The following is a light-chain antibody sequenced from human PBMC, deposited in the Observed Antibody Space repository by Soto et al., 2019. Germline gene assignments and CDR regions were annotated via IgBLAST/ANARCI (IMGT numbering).Light chain of an antibody. CDR1: QSVSSN. V-gene: IGKV3-15*01. J-gene: IGKJ1*01. CDR3: EHYNNWPPMA. Sequence: EIVMTQSPATLSVSPGARATLSCRASQSVSSNLAWYQQKPGQAPRLLIYGASTRATGIPPSFSGSGSGTEFTLTICGLQSEDCAVYYCEHYNNWPPMAFGQGTKVEIK. CDR2: GAS.